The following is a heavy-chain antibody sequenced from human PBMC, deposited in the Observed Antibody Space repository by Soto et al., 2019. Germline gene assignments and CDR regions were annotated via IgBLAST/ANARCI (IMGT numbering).Heavy chain of an antibody. J-gene: IGHJ6*02. CDR2: ISPKSGDT. Sequence: ASVKVSCKASGYTFTDYYLHWVRQAPGQGLQWMGWISPKSGDTKYAQNLQGSVTMTRDTSIGATYMELSSLTSDDTAVYYCAKLAYYHYAMDVWGQGTTVTVSS. CDR1: GYTFTDYY. V-gene: IGHV1-2*02. CDR3: AKLAYYHYAMDV.